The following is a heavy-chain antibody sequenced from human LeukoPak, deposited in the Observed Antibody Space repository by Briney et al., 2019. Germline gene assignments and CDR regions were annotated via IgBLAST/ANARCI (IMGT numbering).Heavy chain of an antibody. CDR1: GFTFNNYG. Sequence: GGSLRLSCAASGFTFNNYGMHWVRQAPGKGLEWVSSISSSSSYIYYADSVKGRFTNSRDNAKNSLYLQMNSLRAEDTAVYYCARDPRVYYGSGYNWFDPWGQGTLVTVSS. V-gene: IGHV3-21*01. CDR2: ISSSSSYI. CDR3: ARDPRVYYGSGYNWFDP. D-gene: IGHD3-10*01. J-gene: IGHJ5*02.